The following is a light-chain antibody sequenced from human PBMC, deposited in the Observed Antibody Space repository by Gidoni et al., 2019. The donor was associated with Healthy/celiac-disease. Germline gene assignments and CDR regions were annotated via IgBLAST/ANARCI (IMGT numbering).Light chain of an antibody. CDR1: QSVSSSY. J-gene: IGKJ1*01. Sequence: EIVLTQSPATLSLSPGERATLSGGASQSVSSSYLAWYQQKPGLAPRLLLYDASSRATGIPARFSGGGSGTDFTLTISRLEPEDFAVYYCERYGSSPRTFGQGTKVEIK. CDR3: ERYGSSPRT. V-gene: IGKV3D-20*01. CDR2: DAS.